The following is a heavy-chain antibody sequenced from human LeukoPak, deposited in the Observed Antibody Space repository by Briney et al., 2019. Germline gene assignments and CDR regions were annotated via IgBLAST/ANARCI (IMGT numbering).Heavy chain of an antibody. CDR1: GGSISSSSYY. J-gene: IGHJ4*02. CDR2: MYYSGST. Sequence: SETLSLTCTVSGGSISSSSYYWGWIRQPPGKGLEWIASMYYSGSTYYNPSLKSRVTISVDTSKNQFSLKLSSVTAAGTAVYYCASVSIAARYFDYWGQGTLVTVSS. V-gene: IGHV4-39*01. D-gene: IGHD6-6*01. CDR3: ASVSIAARYFDY.